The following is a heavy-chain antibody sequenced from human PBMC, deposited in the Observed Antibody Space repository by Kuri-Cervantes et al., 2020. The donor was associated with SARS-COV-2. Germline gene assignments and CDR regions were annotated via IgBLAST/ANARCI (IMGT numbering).Heavy chain of an antibody. CDR1: GYSISSGYY. CDR2: IYHSGST. D-gene: IGHD3-9*01. V-gene: IGHV4-38-2*02. CDR3: ARHFSLTGSTFDI. Sequence: SETLSLTCTVSGYSISSGYYWGWIRQPPGKGLEWIGSIYHSGSTYYNPSLKSRVTISVDTSKNQFSLKLSSVTAADTAVYYCARHFSLTGSTFDIWGQGTMVTVSS. J-gene: IGHJ3*02.